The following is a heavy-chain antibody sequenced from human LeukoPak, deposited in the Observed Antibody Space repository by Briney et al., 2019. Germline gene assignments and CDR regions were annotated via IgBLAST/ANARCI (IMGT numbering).Heavy chain of an antibody. Sequence: GGSLRLSCAASGFMFNNYWMHRVRQAPGKGLEWVSRIRSDGRSTSYADSVKGRFTISRDNAKSMLYLQMNTVRAEDSALYYCARVISDLLDLDFDYWGQGTLVTVSS. CDR3: ARVISDLLDLDFDY. V-gene: IGHV3-74*01. D-gene: IGHD3-16*01. CDR2: IRSDGRST. CDR1: GFMFNNYW. J-gene: IGHJ4*02.